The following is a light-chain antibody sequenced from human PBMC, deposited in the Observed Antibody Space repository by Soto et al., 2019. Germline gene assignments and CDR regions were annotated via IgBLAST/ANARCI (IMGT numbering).Light chain of an antibody. Sequence: EIVLTQFPGTLSLSPGERATLSCRASQSVSSNNLAWYQHKPGQAPRLLISGASNRATGIPDRFSGSGSGTDFTLTISILAPRDFAVYYCQQYGSLVWTFGQETKVEIK. J-gene: IGKJ1*01. CDR2: GAS. CDR1: QSVSSNN. CDR3: QQYGSLVWT. V-gene: IGKV3-20*01.